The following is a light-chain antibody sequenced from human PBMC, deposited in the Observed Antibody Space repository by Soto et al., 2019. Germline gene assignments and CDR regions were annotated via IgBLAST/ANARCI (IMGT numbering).Light chain of an antibody. CDR3: QQYNDWPLT. CDR1: QSVNSN. J-gene: IGKJ4*01. V-gene: IGKV3-15*01. CDR2: GAS. Sequence: EVVMTQSPATLSVSPGERANLSCRASQSVNSNLAWYQQKPGQAPRLLIYGASTRATVIPVTFSGSGSGTEFTLTITSLQSEDIAVYYCQQYNDWPLTFGGGTKVEIK.